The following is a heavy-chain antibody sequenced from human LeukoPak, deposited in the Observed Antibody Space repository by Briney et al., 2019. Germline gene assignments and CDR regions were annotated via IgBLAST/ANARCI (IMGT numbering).Heavy chain of an antibody. CDR1: GGTFSSYA. V-gene: IGHV1-69*05. CDR3: ARDSSSGDSSSSGQSGY. CDR2: IIPIFGTA. Sequence: ASVKVSCKASGGTFSSYAISWVRQAPGQGLEWMGGIIPIFGTANYAQKFQGRVTITTDESTSTAYMELSSLRSEDTAVYYCARDSSSGDSSSSGQSGYWGQGTLVTVSS. D-gene: IGHD6-6*01. J-gene: IGHJ4*02.